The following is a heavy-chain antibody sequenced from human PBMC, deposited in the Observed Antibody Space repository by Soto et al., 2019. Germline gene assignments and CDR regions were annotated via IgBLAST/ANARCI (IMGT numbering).Heavy chain of an antibody. CDR2: TYYRSTWLN. D-gene: IGHD6-19*01. J-gene: IGHJ3*02. CDR1: GDSVSSNSAA. Sequence: SQTLSLTCAISGDSVSSNSAAWNWIRQSPSRGLEWLGRTYYRSTWLNDYALSVKGRITINPDTSRNQFFLHLNSVTPEDAAVYYCSREVAGTCALDIWGQGTVVTVSS. CDR3: SREVAGTCALDI. V-gene: IGHV6-1*01.